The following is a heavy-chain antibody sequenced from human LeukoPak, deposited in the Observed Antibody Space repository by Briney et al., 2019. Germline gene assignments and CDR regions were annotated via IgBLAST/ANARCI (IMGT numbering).Heavy chain of an antibody. J-gene: IGHJ6*02. CDR1: GFTFSNYA. Sequence: PGRSLRLSCAASGFTFSNYAMHWVRQAPGKGLEWVAVIPYDGSSRYYADSVKGRFTISRDNSKNTLYLQMNSLRGEDTAVYYCAKKGSDAMDVWGQGTTVTVSS. D-gene: IGHD1-26*01. V-gene: IGHV3-30*18. CDR3: AKKGSDAMDV. CDR2: IPYDGSSR.